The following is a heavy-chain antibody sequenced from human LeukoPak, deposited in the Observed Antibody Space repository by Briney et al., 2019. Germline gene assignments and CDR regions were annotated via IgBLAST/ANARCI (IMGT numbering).Heavy chain of an antibody. Sequence: GRSLRLSCAASGFTFSSYGMHWVRQAPGKGLEWVAVISYDGSNKYYADSVKGRFTISRDNSKNTLYLQMNSLRVEDTAMYYCAKDRSSSWTWTIDYWGQGTLVTVSS. J-gene: IGHJ4*02. CDR2: ISYDGSNK. D-gene: IGHD6-13*01. V-gene: IGHV3-30*18. CDR3: AKDRSSSWTWTIDY. CDR1: GFTFSSYG.